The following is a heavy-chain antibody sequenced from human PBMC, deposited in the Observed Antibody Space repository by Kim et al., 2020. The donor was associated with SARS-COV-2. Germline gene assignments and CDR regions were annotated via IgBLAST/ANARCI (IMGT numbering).Heavy chain of an antibody. J-gene: IGHJ4*02. D-gene: IGHD3-22*01. CDR3: TRHALPRDSSGYFYV. CDR2: IDPSDSYT. CDR1: GYTFSNYW. Sequence: GESLQISCKTSGYTFSNYWISWVRQVPGKGLEWMGRIDPSDSYTDYSPSLQGHVTISIDESIKTAYVQWSSLRASDTGIYYCTRHALPRDSSGYFYVWGQGTPVTVAS. V-gene: IGHV5-10-1*01.